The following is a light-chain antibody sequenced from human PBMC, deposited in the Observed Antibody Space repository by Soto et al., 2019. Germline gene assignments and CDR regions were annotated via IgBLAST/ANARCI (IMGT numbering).Light chain of an antibody. CDR1: NSDVGTYDY. CDR2: DIS. J-gene: IGLJ1*01. V-gene: IGLV2-14*01. CDR3: SSYTISSTLYL. Sequence: QSALTQPASVSGSPGQSITISCAGSNSDVGTYDYVSWYQQHPGKAPKLIIYDISNRPSGASNRFSGSKSDNTASLTISGLQAEDEADYYCSSYTISSTLYLFGTGTKVTVL.